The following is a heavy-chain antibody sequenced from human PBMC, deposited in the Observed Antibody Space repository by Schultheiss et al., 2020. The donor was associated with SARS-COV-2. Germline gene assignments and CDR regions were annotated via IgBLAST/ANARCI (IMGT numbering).Heavy chain of an antibody. Sequence: GGSLRLSCAASGFTFSSYSMNWVRQAPGKGLEWVAVISYDGSNKYYADSVKGRFTISRDNSKNTLYLQMNSLRAEDTAVYYCARDRRPIYYYYGMDVWGQGTTVTVSS. V-gene: IGHV3-30*03. CDR1: GFTFSSYS. D-gene: IGHD6-6*01. CDR2: ISYDGSNK. CDR3: ARDRRPIYYYYGMDV. J-gene: IGHJ6*02.